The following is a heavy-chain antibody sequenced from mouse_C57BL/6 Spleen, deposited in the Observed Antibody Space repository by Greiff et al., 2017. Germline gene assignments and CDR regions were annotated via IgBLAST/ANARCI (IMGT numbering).Heavy chain of an antibody. D-gene: IGHD1-1*02. CDR2: IDPSDSYT. V-gene: IGHV1-59*01. CDR1: GYTFTSYW. J-gene: IGHJ4*01. Sequence: VQLQQPGAELVRPGTSVKLSCKASGYTFTSYWMHWVKQRPGQGLEWIGVIDPSDSYTNYNQKFKGKATLTVDTSSSTAYMQLSSLTSEDSAVYYCARRDYAYAMDYWGQGTSVTVSS. CDR3: ARRDYAYAMDY.